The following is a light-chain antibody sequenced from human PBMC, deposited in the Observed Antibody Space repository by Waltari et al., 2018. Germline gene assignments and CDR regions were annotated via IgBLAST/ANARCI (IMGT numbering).Light chain of an antibody. CDR3: MQAFESPRT. CDR2: LGS. J-gene: IGKJ1*01. Sequence: VMTQSPLSLPVTPGASASISCRSSQSLLKSDGYSHLDWYLQKPGQSPQLLMYLGSNRASGVPDRFSGSGSGTDFTLRISRVEADDVGVYYCMQAFESPRTLGQGTKVEIK. V-gene: IGKV2-28*01. CDR1: QSLLKSDGYSH.